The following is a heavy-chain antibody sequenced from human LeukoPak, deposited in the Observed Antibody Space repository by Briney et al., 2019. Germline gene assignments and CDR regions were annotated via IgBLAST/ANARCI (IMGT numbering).Heavy chain of an antibody. CDR1: DNTIPMFG. CDR3: ARPVKGAFFYYYMDV. D-gene: IGHD3-10*01. Sequence: ASVKVSCKPSDNTIPMFGLTWVRQAPGQGLEWMGWINTYNGNTQYAENFQGRVTLTRDTSTTTAYMELRSLRSNDTAVYYCARPVKGAFFYYYMDVWGKGTTVIVSS. V-gene: IGHV1-18*01. J-gene: IGHJ6*03. CDR2: INTYNGNT.